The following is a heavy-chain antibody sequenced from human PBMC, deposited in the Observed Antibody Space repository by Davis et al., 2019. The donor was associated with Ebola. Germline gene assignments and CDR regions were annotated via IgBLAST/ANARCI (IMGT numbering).Heavy chain of an antibody. CDR1: GYTFTSYY. J-gene: IGHJ6*02. V-gene: IGHV1-69*13. CDR2: IIPIFGTA. D-gene: IGHD3-10*01. CDR3: ARTGAYGSGSYYRGYYYGMDV. Sequence: SVKVSCKASGYTFTSYYMHWVRQAPGQGLEWMGGIIPIFGTANYAQKFQGRVTITADESTSTAYMELSSLRSEDTAVYYCARTGAYGSGSYYRGYYYGMDVWGQGTTVTVSS.